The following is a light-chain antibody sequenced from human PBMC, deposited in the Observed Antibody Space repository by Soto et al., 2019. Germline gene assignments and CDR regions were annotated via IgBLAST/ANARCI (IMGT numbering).Light chain of an antibody. CDR2: DDN. V-gene: IGLV1-51*01. J-gene: IGLJ2*01. Sequence: QSVLTQPPSVSAAPGQQVTISCSGSNSNIGTNCVSWYQHLPGTAPKLLIYDDNKRPSGIPDRFSASKSGTSATLGITGLQTGDEADYYCGTWDSSLSAEVFGGGTKLTVL. CDR1: NSNIGTNC. CDR3: GTWDSSLSAEV.